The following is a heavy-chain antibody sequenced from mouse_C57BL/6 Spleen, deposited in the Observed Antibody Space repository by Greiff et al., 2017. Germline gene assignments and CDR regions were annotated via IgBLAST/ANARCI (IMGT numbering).Heavy chain of an antibody. CDR3: ARQALFTTVVATNFDY. CDR2: ISSGGSYT. CDR1: GFTFSSYG. J-gene: IGHJ2*01. Sequence: EVMLVESGGDLVKPGGSLKLSCAASGFTFSSYGMSWVRQTPDKRLEWVATISSGGSYTYYPDSVKGRFTISRDKAKNTLYLQMSSLKSEDTAMYYCARQALFTTVVATNFDYWGQGTTLTVSS. V-gene: IGHV5-6*01. D-gene: IGHD1-1*01.